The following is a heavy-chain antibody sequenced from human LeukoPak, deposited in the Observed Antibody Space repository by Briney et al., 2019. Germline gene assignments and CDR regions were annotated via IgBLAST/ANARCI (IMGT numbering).Heavy chain of an antibody. V-gene: IGHV4-59*12. CDR3: ARDMPRGPGY. CDR2: IYYSGST. D-gene: IGHD2-2*01. CDR1: GGSISSYY. Sequence: SETLSLTCTVSGGSISSYYWSWIRQPPGKGLEWIGYIYYSGSTNYNPSLKSRVTISVDTSKNQFSLKLSSVTAADTAVYYCARDMPRGPGYWGQGTLVTVSS. J-gene: IGHJ4*02.